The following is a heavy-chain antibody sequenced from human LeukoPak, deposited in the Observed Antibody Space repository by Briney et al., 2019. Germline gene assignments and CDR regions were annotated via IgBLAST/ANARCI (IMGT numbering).Heavy chain of an antibody. Sequence: SEALSLPCAVSGGSISSSNYYWGWIRPPPGQGLEWIGSIYYSGNTYYNPSLKSRVTISVDTSKNQFSLKLSSVTATDTAVYYCARRRAGRDWFDPWGQGTLVTVSS. CDR2: IYYSGNT. CDR3: ARRRAGRDWFDP. D-gene: IGHD6-19*01. J-gene: IGHJ5*02. V-gene: IGHV4-39*01. CDR1: GGSISSSNYY.